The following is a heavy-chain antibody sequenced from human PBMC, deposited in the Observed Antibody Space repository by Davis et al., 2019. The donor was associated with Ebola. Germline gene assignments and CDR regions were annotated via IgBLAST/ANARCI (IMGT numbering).Heavy chain of an antibody. CDR3: AIPHTFTGAFDI. V-gene: IGHV3-23*01. D-gene: IGHD2/OR15-2a*01. CDR2: ISAIGTST. J-gene: IGHJ3*02. Sequence: GESLKISCAASGFTFYRYEMNWVRQAPGKGLEWVSYISAIGTSTFYADSVKGRFTISRDSSTNTLYLQMNSLGAEDTAIYYCAIPHTFTGAFDIWGQGTMVTVSS. CDR1: GFTFYRYE.